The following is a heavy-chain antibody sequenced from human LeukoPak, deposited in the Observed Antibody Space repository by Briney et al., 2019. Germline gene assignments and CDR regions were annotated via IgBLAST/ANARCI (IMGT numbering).Heavy chain of an antibody. CDR2: ISWNSGSI. Sequence: GGSLRLSCAASGFPFDDYAMHWFRQAPGKGLEWVSGISWNSGSIGYADSVKGRFTISRDNAKNSLYLQMNSLRAEDTALYYCAKEVGSYVWGSSRYEGFDYWGQGTLVTVSS. D-gene: IGHD3-16*02. J-gene: IGHJ4*02. CDR1: GFPFDDYA. CDR3: AKEVGSYVWGSSRYEGFDY. V-gene: IGHV3-9*01.